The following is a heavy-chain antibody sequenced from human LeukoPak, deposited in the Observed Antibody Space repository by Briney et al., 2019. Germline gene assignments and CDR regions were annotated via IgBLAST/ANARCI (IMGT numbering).Heavy chain of an antibody. Sequence: ASVKVSCKASGYTFTGYYMHWVRQAPGQGLGWMGRINPNSGGTNYAQKFQGRVTMTRDTSISTAYMELSRLRSDDTAVYYCARRGYCSSTSCYSGGHYFDYWGQGTLVTVSS. V-gene: IGHV1-2*06. CDR1: GYTFTGYY. D-gene: IGHD2-2*01. J-gene: IGHJ4*02. CDR2: INPNSGGT. CDR3: ARRGYCSSTSCYSGGHYFDY.